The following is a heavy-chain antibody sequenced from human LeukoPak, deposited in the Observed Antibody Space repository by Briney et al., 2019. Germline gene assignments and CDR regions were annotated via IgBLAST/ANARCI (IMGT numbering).Heavy chain of an antibody. CDR1: GGSISSYY. CDR3: ARLSGPALYGSGSHFVDV. V-gene: IGHV4-59*01. D-gene: IGHD3-10*01. CDR2: IYYSGST. Sequence: PSETLSLTCTVSGGSISSYYWSWIRQPPGKGLEWIGYIYYSGSTNYNPSLKSRVTISVDTSKNQFSLKLSSVTAADTAVYYCARLSGPALYGSGSHFVDVWGKGTTVTVSS. J-gene: IGHJ6*04.